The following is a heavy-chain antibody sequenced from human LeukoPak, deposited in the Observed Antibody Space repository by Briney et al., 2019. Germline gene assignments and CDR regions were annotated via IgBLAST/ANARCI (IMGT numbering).Heavy chain of an antibody. J-gene: IGHJ2*01. D-gene: IGHD5-18*01. V-gene: IGHV4-39*07. CDR1: GGSISSSSYY. Sequence: KASETLSLTCTVSGGSISSSSYYWGWIRQPPGKGLEWIGSIYYSGSTYYNPSLKSRLTISLDTSKNQFSLRLSSVTAADTAVYYCARTMQLWAHWYFDLWGRGTLVTVSS. CDR3: ARTMQLWAHWYFDL. CDR2: IYYSGST.